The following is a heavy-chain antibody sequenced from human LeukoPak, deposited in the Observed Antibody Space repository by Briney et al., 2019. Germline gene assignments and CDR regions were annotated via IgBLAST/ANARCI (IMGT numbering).Heavy chain of an antibody. CDR1: GGSISSGSYY. Sequence: PSETLSLTCTVSGGSISSGSYYWSWIRQPAGKGLEWIGRIYTSGSTNYNPSLKSRVTISVDKSKNQFSLKLSSVTAADTAVYYCARKGGDAFDIWGQGTMVTVSS. CDR2: IYTSGST. V-gene: IGHV4-61*02. D-gene: IGHD3-16*01. CDR3: ARKGGDAFDI. J-gene: IGHJ3*02.